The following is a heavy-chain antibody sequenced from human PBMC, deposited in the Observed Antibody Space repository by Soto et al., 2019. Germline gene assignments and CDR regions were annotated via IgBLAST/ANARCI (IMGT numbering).Heavy chain of an antibody. CDR2: VYYSGTT. J-gene: IGHJ4*02. Sequence: LDTPSPSSSGAGGSVSNMTYYWLLLMPPPGKRLEWIGYVYYSGTTNYNPSLKSRVTISVDLSKNQFSLRLSSVTTADTALYYCARTTAVPNTLRSRYFFDYWGQGTLVTVSS. CDR1: GGSVSNMTYY. V-gene: IGHV4-61*01. D-gene: IGHD4-17*01. CDR3: ARTTAVPNTLRSRYFFDY.